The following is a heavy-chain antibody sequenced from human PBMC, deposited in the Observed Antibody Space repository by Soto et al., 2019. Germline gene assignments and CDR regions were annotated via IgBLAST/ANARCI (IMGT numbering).Heavy chain of an antibody. CDR1: GDSISSGDYY. Sequence: PSETLSLTCTVSGDSISSGDYYWNWIRQPPGKGLEWIGYISNSGSTYYTSSLKSRVTISTDTSKNQFSLKLSSVTAADTAVYYCARDVRPAHANWFDPWGQGTLVTVSS. J-gene: IGHJ5*02. CDR3: ARDVRPAHANWFDP. CDR2: ISNSGST. V-gene: IGHV4-30-4*01. D-gene: IGHD2-8*01.